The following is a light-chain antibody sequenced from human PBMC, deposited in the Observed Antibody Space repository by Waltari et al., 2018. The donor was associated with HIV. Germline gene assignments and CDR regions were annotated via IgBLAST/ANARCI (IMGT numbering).Light chain of an antibody. V-gene: IGLV1-40*01. CDR2: GTS. CDR1: SSNTGAGFD. J-gene: IGLJ3*02. Sequence: QSVLTQPPAVSGAPGQRVTISCPGSSSNTGAGFDVPWYQQFPGTAPKPLIYGTSNRPSGVPDRFSGSKSGTSASLAITGLQAEDEADYYCLSYDSSLSGKVFGGGTKLTVL. CDR3: LSYDSSLSGKV.